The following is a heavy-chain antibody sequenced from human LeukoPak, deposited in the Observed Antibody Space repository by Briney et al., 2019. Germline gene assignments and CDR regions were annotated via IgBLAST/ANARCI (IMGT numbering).Heavy chain of an antibody. J-gene: IGHJ4*02. D-gene: IGHD2-2*01. CDR2: INHSGST. Sequence: PSETLSLTCTVSGGSISSYYWSWIRQPPGKGLEWIGEINHSGSTNYNPSLKSRVTISVDTSKNQFSLKLSSVTAADTAVYYCARLGSAAPYYFDYWGQGTLVTVSS. V-gene: IGHV4-34*01. CDR1: GGSISSYY. CDR3: ARLGSAAPYYFDY.